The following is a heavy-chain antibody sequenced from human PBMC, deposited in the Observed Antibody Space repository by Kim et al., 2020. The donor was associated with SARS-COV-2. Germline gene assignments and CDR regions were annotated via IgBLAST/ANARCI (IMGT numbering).Heavy chain of an antibody. J-gene: IGHJ4*02. CDR3: ARSIVGPSTDY. V-gene: IGHV3-74*01. CDR2: INSDGSGT. Sequence: GGSLRLSCAASGFTFSSYWMHWVRQAPGKGLVWVSRINSDGSGTVYADSVKGRFTISRDNAKNTLYLQMNSRRVEVTAVYYCARSIVGPSTDYWGQGTLVTVSS. CDR1: GFTFSSYW. D-gene: IGHD1-26*01.